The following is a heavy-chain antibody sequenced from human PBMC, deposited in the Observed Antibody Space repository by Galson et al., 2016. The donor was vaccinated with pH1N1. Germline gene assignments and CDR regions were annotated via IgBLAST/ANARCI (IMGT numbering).Heavy chain of an antibody. CDR2: IYWNDDK. D-gene: IGHD4-17*01. V-gene: IGHV2-5*01. J-gene: IGHJ5*02. CDR1: GFSLSTRGVG. CDR3: AHSLYGDYVGWFDP. Sequence: PALVKPTQTLTLTCTFSGFSLSTRGVGVGWIRQPPGKALEWLALIYWNDDKRYSTPLKSRLTITKDTSKNQVVLTMTNMDPVDTATYYCAHSLYGDYVGWFDPWGQGTLVTVSS.